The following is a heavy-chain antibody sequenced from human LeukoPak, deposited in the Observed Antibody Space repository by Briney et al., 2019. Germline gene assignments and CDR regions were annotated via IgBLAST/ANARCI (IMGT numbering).Heavy chain of an antibody. J-gene: IGHJ5*02. CDR1: GGSIRSTVHY. V-gene: IGHV4-39*01. Sequence: SETLSLTCTVSGGSIRSTVHYWAWIRQSPGKGLEWIGSSDYSGGTTYNPSLKSRVTVSVDTSKNQFSLKLSSVTAADTAVYYCARGTEGVTPNWFDPWGQGTLVTVSS. CDR2: SDYSGGT. CDR3: ARGTEGVTPNWFDP. D-gene: IGHD4-23*01.